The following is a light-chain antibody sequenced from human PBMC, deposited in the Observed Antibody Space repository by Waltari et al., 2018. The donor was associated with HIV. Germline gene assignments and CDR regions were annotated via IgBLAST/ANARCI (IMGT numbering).Light chain of an antibody. CDR2: NAS. CDR1: NIGSKR. J-gene: IGLJ1*01. Sequence: SYVLTQPPSVSVAPGQTARITCGGNNIGSKRVHWYQQKAGQAPVLVVYNASDRPSGIPERFSGSNSGNTATLTIGRVEAGDEADYYCHVWDRSSDHHVFGTGTKVTVL. V-gene: IGLV3-21*02. CDR3: HVWDRSSDHHV.